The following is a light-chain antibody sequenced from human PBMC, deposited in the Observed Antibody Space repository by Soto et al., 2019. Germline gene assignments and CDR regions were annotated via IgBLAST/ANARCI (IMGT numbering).Light chain of an antibody. CDR2: GAS. Sequence: EVVLTQSPGTLSLSPGERATLSCRASQSVSSSYLAWYQQKPGQAPRLLIYGASSRATGIPDRFSGSGSGTDFTLTISRLEPEDFAVYYCHQYSSSRRTFGQGTKVDI. CDR1: QSVSSSY. CDR3: HQYSSSRRT. V-gene: IGKV3-20*01. J-gene: IGKJ1*01.